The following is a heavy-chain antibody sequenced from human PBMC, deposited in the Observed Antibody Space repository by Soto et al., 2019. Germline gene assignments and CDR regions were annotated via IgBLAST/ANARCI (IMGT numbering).Heavy chain of an antibody. D-gene: IGHD2-15*01. CDR2: IYYSGST. V-gene: IGHV4-39*01. J-gene: IGHJ6*02. CDR3: ARLVVVAATHPYGDYFHSGMDV. CDR1: GGSISSSSYY. Sequence: QLQLQESGPGLVKPSETLSLTCTVSGGSISSSSYYWGWIRQPPGKGLEWIGSIYYSGSTYYNPSLKSRVTISVDASKNQVSLKLSFVTAADTAVYYCARLVVVAATHPYGDYFHSGMDVWGQGTTVTVSS.